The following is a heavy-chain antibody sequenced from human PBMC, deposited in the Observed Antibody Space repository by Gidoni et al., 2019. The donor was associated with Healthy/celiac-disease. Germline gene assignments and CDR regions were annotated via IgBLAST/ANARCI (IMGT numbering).Heavy chain of an antibody. CDR3: AKWGGGPDEGGAI. CDR2: ISGSGGST. V-gene: IGHV3-23*01. Sequence: TFSSYAMSWVRQAPGKGLEWVSAISGSGGSTYYADAVKGRFTISRDNSKNTLYLQMNSLRAEDTAVYYCAKWGGGPDEGGAIWGQGTMVTVSS. CDR1: TFSSYA. J-gene: IGHJ3*02. D-gene: IGHD3-16*01.